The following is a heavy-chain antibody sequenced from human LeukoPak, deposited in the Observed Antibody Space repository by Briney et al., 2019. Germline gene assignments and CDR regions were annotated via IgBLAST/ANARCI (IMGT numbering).Heavy chain of an antibody. J-gene: IGHJ3*02. Sequence: PSETLSLTCAVYGGSFSGYHWSWIRQPPGKGLEWIGEINHSGSTNYNPSLKSRVTSSVDTSKKQFSLKLTSVTAADTAVYYCARPLVVGTNDAFEIWGQGTMVTVSS. CDR3: ARPLVVGTNDAFEI. CDR1: GGSFSGYH. CDR2: INHSGST. V-gene: IGHV4-34*01. D-gene: IGHD3-22*01.